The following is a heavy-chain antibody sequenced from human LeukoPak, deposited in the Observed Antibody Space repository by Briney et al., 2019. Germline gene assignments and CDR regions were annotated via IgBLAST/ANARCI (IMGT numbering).Heavy chain of an antibody. Sequence: PAVALRLSCAGAGFTFPTYAVHWVRQAPGKGLEWVVVISFEGTYKYNADSVKGRSNISRDNSKNTLYLQMKSLRAGETALYYCARDLGGKDGSGYWENYHYAMDVWGQGTTVTVSS. CDR1: GFTFPTYA. J-gene: IGHJ6*02. CDR3: ARDLGGKDGSGYWENYHYAMDV. V-gene: IGHV3-30-3*01. CDR2: ISFEGTYK. D-gene: IGHD3-22*01.